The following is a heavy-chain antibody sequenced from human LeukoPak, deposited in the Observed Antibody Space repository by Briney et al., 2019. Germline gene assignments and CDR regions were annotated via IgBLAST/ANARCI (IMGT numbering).Heavy chain of an antibody. V-gene: IGHV3-23*01. CDR3: AKGGYYDNSGYYYFDY. Sequence: GGSLRLSCAASGFTFSSYAMNWVRQAPGKGLEWVSGIGGSGTSTYYADSVKGRFTISRDNPKNTLYLQMNSLRADDTAVYSCAKGGYYDNSGYYYFDYWGQGTLVTVSS. CDR1: GFTFSSYA. CDR2: IGGSGTST. J-gene: IGHJ4*02. D-gene: IGHD3-22*01.